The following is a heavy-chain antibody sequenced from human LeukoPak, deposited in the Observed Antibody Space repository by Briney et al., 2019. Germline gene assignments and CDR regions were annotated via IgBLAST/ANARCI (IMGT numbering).Heavy chain of an antibody. V-gene: IGHV4-30-4*01. CDR1: GGSISSADYY. CDR3: ARAFRYDSSGHDY. D-gene: IGHD3-22*01. Sequence: PSETLSLTCTVSGGSISSADYYWSWIRQPPGKGLEWIGYIYYTGNTYYNPSLKSRVTVSVDTSKNQFSLKLSSVTAADTAVYYCARAFRYDSSGHDYWGQGTLVTVSS. J-gene: IGHJ4*02. CDR2: IYYTGNT.